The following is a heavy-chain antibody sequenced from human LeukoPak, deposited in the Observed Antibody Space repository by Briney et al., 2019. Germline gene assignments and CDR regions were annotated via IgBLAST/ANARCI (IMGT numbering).Heavy chain of an antibody. J-gene: IGHJ4*02. CDR3: ARGRMVSGYYFHYLDY. V-gene: IGHV4-34*01. Sequence: SETLSLTCAVYGGSLSGYYWSWIRQPPGKGLEWIGEINHSGSTNYNPSLKSRVTISVDTSKNQFSLKLSSVTAADTAVYYCARGRMVSGYYFHYLDYWGQGTLVTVSS. CDR1: GGSLSGYY. D-gene: IGHD3-22*01. CDR2: INHSGST.